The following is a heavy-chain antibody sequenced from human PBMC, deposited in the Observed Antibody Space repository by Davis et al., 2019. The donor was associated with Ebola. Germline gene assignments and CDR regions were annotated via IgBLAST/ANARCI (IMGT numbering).Heavy chain of an antibody. D-gene: IGHD3-16*01. CDR3: ARDLAS. CDR2: IYYSGST. Sequence: SDPLSPPCTVPGSSISSYYWSWIRQPPGKGLEWIGYIYYSGSTNYNPSLKSRVTISVDTSKNQFSLKLSSVTAADTAVYYCARDLASWGQGTLVTVSS. CDR1: GSSISSYY. V-gene: IGHV4-59*01. J-gene: IGHJ5*02.